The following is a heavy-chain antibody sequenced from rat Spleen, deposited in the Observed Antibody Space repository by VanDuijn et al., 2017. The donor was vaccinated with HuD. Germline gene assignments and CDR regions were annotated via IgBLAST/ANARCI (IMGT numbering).Heavy chain of an antibody. D-gene: IGHD1-11*01. CDR3: ARHGGLRNWFAY. J-gene: IGHJ3*01. CDR2: ISTGGGNT. CDR1: VLNFSDYD. Sequence: EVHLVESGGGLVQPGRPLKISCADSVLNFSDYDMAWVRQAPTRGLEWIASISTGGGNTYYRDSVKGRFTISRDDAKTTQYLQMDSLRSEDTATYYCARHGGLRNWFAYWGQGTLVTGSS. V-gene: IGHV5S13*01.